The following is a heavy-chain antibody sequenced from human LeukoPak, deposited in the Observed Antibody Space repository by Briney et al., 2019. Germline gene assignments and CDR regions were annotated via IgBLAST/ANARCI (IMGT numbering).Heavy chain of an antibody. Sequence: GASVKVSCKASGGTFSSYAISWVRQAPGQGLEWMGGIIPIFGTANYAQKFQGRVTITADESTSTAYMELSSLRSEDTAVYYCARGRGGYSYGYWFDPWGQGTLVTVSS. V-gene: IGHV1-69*01. CDR3: ARGRGGYSYGYWFDP. J-gene: IGHJ5*02. D-gene: IGHD5-18*01. CDR2: IIPIFGTA. CDR1: GGTFSSYA.